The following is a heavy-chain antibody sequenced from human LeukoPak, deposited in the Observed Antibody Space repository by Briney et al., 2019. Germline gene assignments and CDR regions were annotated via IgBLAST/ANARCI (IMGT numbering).Heavy chain of an antibody. V-gene: IGHV4-30-2*01. D-gene: IGHD1-26*01. CDR2: IYHSGST. J-gene: IGHJ4*02. CDR1: GGSISSGGYY. Sequence: SQTLSLTCTVSGGSISSGGYYWSWIRQPPGKGLEWIGYIYHSGSTYYNPSLKSRVTISVDESKNQFSLKLSSVTAADTAVYYCARASGSFLDYWGQGTLVTVSS. CDR3: ARASGSFLDY.